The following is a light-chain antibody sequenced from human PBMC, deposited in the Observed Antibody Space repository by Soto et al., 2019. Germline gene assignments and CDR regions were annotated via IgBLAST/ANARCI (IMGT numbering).Light chain of an antibody. CDR3: QKYNSAPF. CDR1: QCISNY. V-gene: IGKV1-27*01. CDR2: AAS. Sequence: DIQMTQSPSSLSASVGDRVTITCQASQCISNYLAWYQQKPGKVPKLLIYAASTLQSGVPSRFSGSGSGTDFTLTISSLQPEDVATYYCQKYNSAPFFGGGTNVDIK. J-gene: IGKJ4*01.